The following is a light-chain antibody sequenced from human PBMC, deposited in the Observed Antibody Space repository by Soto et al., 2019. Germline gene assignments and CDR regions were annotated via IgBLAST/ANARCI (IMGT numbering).Light chain of an antibody. V-gene: IGKV1-27*01. Sequence: DIQMTQSPSSLSASVGDRVTITCWASQDISNYLAWYQQRPGKVPQLLIFAASTLQSGVPSRFSGSGYGTEFALTISSLLPEDVATYYCQNLDSAAFTFGPGTKVDIK. CDR3: QNLDSAAFT. CDR1: QDISNY. J-gene: IGKJ3*01. CDR2: AAS.